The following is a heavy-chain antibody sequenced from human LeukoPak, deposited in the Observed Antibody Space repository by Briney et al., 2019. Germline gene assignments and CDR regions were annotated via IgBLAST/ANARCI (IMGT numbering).Heavy chain of an antibody. CDR1: GFTFSNAW. CDR2: IKSKTDGGTT. V-gene: IGHV3-15*01. CDR3: TTRGSTVTYYFDY. D-gene: IGHD4-17*01. Sequence: GGSLRLSCAASGFTFSNAWRSWVRQAPGKGLEWVGRIKSKTDGGTTDYAAPVKGRFTISRDDSKNTLYLQMNSLKTEDTAVYYCTTRGSTVTYYFDYWGQGTLVTVSS. J-gene: IGHJ4*02.